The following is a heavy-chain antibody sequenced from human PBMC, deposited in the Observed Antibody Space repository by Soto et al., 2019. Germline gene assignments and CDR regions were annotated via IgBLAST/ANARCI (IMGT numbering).Heavy chain of an antibody. V-gene: IGHV1-69*01. CDR3: ARVLYYGSGSYSRYGMDV. CDR2: VSPPFRTS. D-gene: IGHD3-10*01. CDR1: GVSFNNNG. Sequence: QVQLVQSGAEVKKPGSSVKVSCKTSGVSFNNNGIGWVRQAPGHGLEWMGGVSPPFRTSNYARKFQGRISITADASTATVNMELSSATSEDTAQYYCARVLYYGSGSYSRYGMDVWGQGTTVTVSS. J-gene: IGHJ6*02.